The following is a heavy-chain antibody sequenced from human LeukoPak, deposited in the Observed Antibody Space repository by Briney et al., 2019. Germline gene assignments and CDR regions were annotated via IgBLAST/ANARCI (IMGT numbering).Heavy chain of an antibody. V-gene: IGHV3-30-3*01. Sequence: GGSLRLSCAASGFTFSNYWMKWVRQAPGKGLEWVADISYDGSNKFYAASVRGRFTISRDNSENTLYLHMNSLRAEDTAVYHCAREISIGSFDYWGQGTLVTVSS. CDR3: AREISIGSFDY. CDR1: GFTFSNYW. CDR2: ISYDGSNK. J-gene: IGHJ4*02. D-gene: IGHD2-15*01.